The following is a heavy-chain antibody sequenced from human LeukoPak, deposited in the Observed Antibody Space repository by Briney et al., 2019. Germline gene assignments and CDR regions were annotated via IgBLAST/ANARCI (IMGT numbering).Heavy chain of an antibody. CDR1: GYTFTSYD. V-gene: IGHV1-8*01. Sequence: GASVKVSCKASGYTFTSYDINWVRQATGQGLEWIGWMNPNSGNTGYAQKFQGRVTMARNTSISTAYMELSSLRSEDTAVYYCARASTLEPRIVGASGAFDIWGQGTMVTVSS. CDR2: MNPNSGNT. J-gene: IGHJ3*02. CDR3: ARASTLEPRIVGASGAFDI. D-gene: IGHD1-26*01.